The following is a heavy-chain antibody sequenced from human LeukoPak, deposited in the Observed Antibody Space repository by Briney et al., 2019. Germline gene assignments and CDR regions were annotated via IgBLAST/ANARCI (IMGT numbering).Heavy chain of an antibody. CDR2: ISAYNGNT. CDR3: ARGLGGSGSYFLTFDY. V-gene: IGHV1-18*01. J-gene: IGHJ4*02. D-gene: IGHD1-26*01. CDR1: GYTFTSYS. Sequence: ASVKVSCKASGYTFTSYSINWVRQAPGQGLEWMGWISAYNGNTKYAQKLQGRVTMTTDTSTSTAYMELRSLRSDDTAVYYCARGLGGSGSYFLTFDYWGQGTLVTVFS.